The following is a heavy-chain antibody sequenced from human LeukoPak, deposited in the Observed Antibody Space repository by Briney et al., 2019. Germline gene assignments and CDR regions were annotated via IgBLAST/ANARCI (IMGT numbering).Heavy chain of an antibody. CDR2: IIPILGIA. J-gene: IGHJ5*02. V-gene: IGHV1-69*04. CDR1: GGTFSSYA. D-gene: IGHD2-15*01. Sequence: ASVKVSCKASGGTFSSYAMSWVRQAPGQGLERMRRIIPILGIANYAQKFQGRVTITADKSTSTAYMELSSLRSEDTAVYYCARERDIVVVVAAVLEFDPWGQGTLVTVSS. CDR3: ARERDIVVVVAAVLEFDP.